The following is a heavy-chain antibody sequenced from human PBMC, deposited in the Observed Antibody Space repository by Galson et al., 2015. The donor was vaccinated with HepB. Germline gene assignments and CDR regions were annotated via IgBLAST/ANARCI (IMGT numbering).Heavy chain of an antibody. V-gene: IGHV3-74*01. D-gene: IGHD2-15*01. CDR1: GFTFNDYW. J-gene: IGHJ3*02. CDR2: INSDGGDT. Sequence: SLRLSCAASGFTFNDYWMHWVRQAPGKGLVWVSRINSDGGDTIYADSMRGRFTVSRDNVKNTLYLQLNSLGVEDTALYYCARGDYSHAFDIWGQGTMVTVST. CDR3: ARGDYSHAFDI.